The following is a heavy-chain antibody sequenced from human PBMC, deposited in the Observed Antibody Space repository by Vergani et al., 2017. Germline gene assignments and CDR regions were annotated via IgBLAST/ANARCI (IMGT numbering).Heavy chain of an antibody. CDR3: ARDVQQPYYDFWSGYYHDAFDI. CDR1: GFTFSDYY. Sequence: QVQLVESGGGLVKPGGSLRLSCAASGFTFSDYYMSWIRQAPGKGLEWVSSISSSSSYIYYADSVKGRFTISRDNAKNSLYLQMNSLRAEDTAVYYCARDVQQPYYDFWSGYYHDAFDIWGQGTMVTVSS. D-gene: IGHD3-3*01. CDR2: ISSSSSYI. J-gene: IGHJ3*02. V-gene: IGHV3-11*06.